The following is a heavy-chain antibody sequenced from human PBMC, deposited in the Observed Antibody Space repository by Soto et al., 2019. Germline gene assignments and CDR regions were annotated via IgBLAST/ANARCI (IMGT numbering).Heavy chain of an antibody. J-gene: IGHJ4*02. CDR3: ARDRDFEGVPADPLLFDY. CDR2: IIPILGIA. Sequence: ASVKVSCKASGGTFSSYTISWVRQAPGQGLEWMGRIIPILGIANYAQKFQGRVTITADKSTSTAYMELSSLRSEDTAVYYCARDRDFEGVPADPLLFDYWGQGTLVTVSS. D-gene: IGHD2-2*01. CDR1: GGTFSSYT. V-gene: IGHV1-69*04.